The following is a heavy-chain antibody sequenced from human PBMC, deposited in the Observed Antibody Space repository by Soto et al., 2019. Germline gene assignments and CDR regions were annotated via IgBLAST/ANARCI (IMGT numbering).Heavy chain of an antibody. V-gene: IGHV1-8*01. CDR2: MNPNSGNT. D-gene: IGHD3-10*01. J-gene: IGHJ4*02. CDR3: ARGYNLYGSGSYYENFDC. Sequence: ASVKVSCKASGYTFTSYDINWVRQATGQGLEWMGWMNPNSGNTGYAQKFQGRVTMTRNTSISTAYMELSSLRSEDTAVYYCARGYNLYGSGSYYENFDCWGQGPLVTVSS. CDR1: GYTFTSYD.